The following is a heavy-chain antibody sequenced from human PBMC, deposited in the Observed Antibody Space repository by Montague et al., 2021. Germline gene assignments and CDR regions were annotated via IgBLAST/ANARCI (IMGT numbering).Heavy chain of an antibody. CDR2: IYYSGST. D-gene: IGHD6-13*01. J-gene: IGHJ5*01. V-gene: IGHV4-39*01. Sequence: SETRSLTCTVSGGSISNSGYYWDWNRQPPGKGLEWIGYIYYSGSTYYNPSLQSRVTISVDTSKNQFSLRLTSVTAADTAGYYCARRSSWRGRGWFDSWGRGTLVTVSS. CDR3: ARRSSWRGRGWFDS. CDR1: GGSISNSGYY.